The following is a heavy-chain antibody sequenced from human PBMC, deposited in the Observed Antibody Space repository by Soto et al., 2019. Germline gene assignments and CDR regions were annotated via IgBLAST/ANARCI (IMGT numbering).Heavy chain of an antibody. J-gene: IGHJ4*02. CDR3: ARDIDGGGGYYGSGSSPYDY. V-gene: IGHV3-30-3*01. CDR1: GFTFSSYA. Sequence: QVQLVESGGGVVQPGRSLRLSCAASGFTFSSYAMHWVRQAPGKGLEWVAVISYDGSKQYYADSVKGRFTLSRENSKNTLDLEMNSVGAEETCVYYCARDIDGGGGYYGSGSSPYDYWGQGTLVTVSS. CDR2: ISYDGSKQ. D-gene: IGHD3-10*01.